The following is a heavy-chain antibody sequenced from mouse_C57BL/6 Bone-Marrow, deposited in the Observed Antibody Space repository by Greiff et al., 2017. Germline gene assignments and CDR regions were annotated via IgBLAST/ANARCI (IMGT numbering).Heavy chain of an antibody. CDR1: GYTFTSYW. CDR3: ARRTGTRAMDY. CDR2: INPSNGGT. D-gene: IGHD4-1*01. Sequence: QVQLQQPGTELVKPGASVKLSCKASGYTFTSYWMHWVKQRPGQGLEWIGKINPSNGGTNYNEKFKSKATLTVDKSSSTAYMHLSSLTSEDSAGDYCARRTGTRAMDYWGQGTSGTVAS. J-gene: IGHJ4*01. V-gene: IGHV1-53*01.